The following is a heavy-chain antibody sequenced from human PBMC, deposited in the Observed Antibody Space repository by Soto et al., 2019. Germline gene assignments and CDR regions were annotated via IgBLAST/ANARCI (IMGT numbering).Heavy chain of an antibody. CDR1: GGSISSYY. D-gene: IGHD6-19*01. CDR2: IYYSGST. V-gene: IGHV4-59*01. Sequence: SETLSLTCTVSGGSISSYYWSWIRQPPGKGLEWIGYIYYSGSTNYNPSLKGRVTISVDTSKNQFSLKLSSVTAADTAVYYCARESGYSSGWYDSYFDYWGQGTLVTVSS. J-gene: IGHJ4*02. CDR3: ARESGYSSGWYDSYFDY.